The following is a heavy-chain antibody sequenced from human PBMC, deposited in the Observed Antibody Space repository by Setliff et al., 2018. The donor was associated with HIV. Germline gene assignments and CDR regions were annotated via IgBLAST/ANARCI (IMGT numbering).Heavy chain of an antibody. J-gene: IGHJ3*02. CDR1: GGSITSGGDS. D-gene: IGHD3-22*01. Sequence: SETLSLTCTVSGGSITSGGDSWSWIRQHPGKGLKWIGYISYSGITYYDPSLKSRLTMSVDTSNNQFSLKLSSATAADTAVYYCARVLGVRRDYYDSSATLRAAFDIWGQGTMVTVSS. CDR2: ISYSGIT. V-gene: IGHV4-31*03. CDR3: ARVLGVRRDYYDSSATLRAAFDI.